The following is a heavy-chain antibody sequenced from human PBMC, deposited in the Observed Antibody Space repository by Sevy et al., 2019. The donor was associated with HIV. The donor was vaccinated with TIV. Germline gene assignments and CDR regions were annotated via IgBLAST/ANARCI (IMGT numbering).Heavy chain of an antibody. V-gene: IGHV1-2*04. CDR2: INPNSGGT. J-gene: IGHJ6*03. CDR3: AREGITIFGVAPNYYYYYYMDV. Sequence: ASVKVSCKASGYTFTGYYMHWVRQAPGQGLEWMGWINPNSGGTNYAQKFQGWVTMTRDTSISTAYMELSRLRSDDTAVYYCAREGITIFGVAPNYYYYYYMDVWGKWTTVTVSS. D-gene: IGHD3-3*01. CDR1: GYTFTGYY.